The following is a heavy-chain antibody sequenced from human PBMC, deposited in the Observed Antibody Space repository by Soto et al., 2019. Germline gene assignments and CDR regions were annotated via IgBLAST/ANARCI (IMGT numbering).Heavy chain of an antibody. V-gene: IGHV4-31*03. CDR1: GGSISSGGYY. D-gene: IGHD6-13*01. J-gene: IGHJ5*02. Sequence: QVQLQESGPGLVKPSQTLSLTCTVSGGSISSGGYYWSWIRQHPGKGLEWIGYIYYSGSTYYNPSLKGRVTISVETSKNQFSLKLSSVTAADTAVYFWASSQQLVLGNWFDPWGQGTLVTVSS. CDR3: ASSQQLVLGNWFDP. CDR2: IYYSGST.